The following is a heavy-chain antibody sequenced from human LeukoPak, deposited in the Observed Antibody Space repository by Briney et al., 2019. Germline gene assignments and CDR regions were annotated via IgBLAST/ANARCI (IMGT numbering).Heavy chain of an antibody. Sequence: GESLKISCQSSGYGFTTYWIGWVRQMPGKGLEWMGIIYPGFSETRYSPSFQGQVTISADKSITTAYLQWSSLKASDTAMYYCAISNYGDYERLFDYWGQGTLVTVSS. CDR3: AISNYGDYERLFDY. CDR1: GYGFTTYW. CDR2: IYPGFSET. J-gene: IGHJ4*02. V-gene: IGHV5-51*01. D-gene: IGHD4-17*01.